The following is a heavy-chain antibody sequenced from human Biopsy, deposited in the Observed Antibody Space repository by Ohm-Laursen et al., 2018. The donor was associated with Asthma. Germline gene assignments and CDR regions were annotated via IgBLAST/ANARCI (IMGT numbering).Heavy chain of an antibody. J-gene: IGHJ6*02. V-gene: IGHV1-69*01. CDR1: GGTFSSHA. CDR3: ARGGYYGDRRHHNGLDV. Sequence: SSVKVSCKVSGGTFSSHAISWVRQAPGQGLEWMGGIIPIFGTANYAQKFQGRVTITADESTSTAYMELTSLRKEDTAVYYCARGGYYGDRRHHNGLDVWGQGTTVTVSS. CDR2: IIPIFGTA. D-gene: IGHD4-17*01.